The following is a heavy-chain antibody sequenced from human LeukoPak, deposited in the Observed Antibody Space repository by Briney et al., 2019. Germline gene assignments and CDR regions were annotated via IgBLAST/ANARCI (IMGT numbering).Heavy chain of an antibody. CDR3: ARMRRGYSYG. CDR2: IIPIFGTA. J-gene: IGHJ4*02. D-gene: IGHD5-18*01. CDR1: GGTFSSYA. V-gene: IGHV1-69*13. Sequence: SVKVSCKASGGTFSSYAISWVRQAPGQGLEWMGGIIPIFGTANYAQKFQGRVTITAAESTSTAYMELSSLRSEDTTVYYCARMRRGYSYGWGQGTLVTVSS.